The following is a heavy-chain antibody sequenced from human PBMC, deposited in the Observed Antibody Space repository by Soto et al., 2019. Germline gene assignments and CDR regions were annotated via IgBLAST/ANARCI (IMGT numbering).Heavy chain of an antibody. CDR3: ARPYSSGRYNWFDP. CDR1: GYTFTGYY. CDR2: INPNSGGT. J-gene: IGHJ5*02. Sequence: ASVKVSCKASGYTFTGYYMHWVRQAPGQGLEWMGWINPNSGGTNYAQKFQGRVTMTRDTSISTAYMELSRLRSDDTAVYYCARPYSSGRYNWFDPWGQGTMVTVYS. V-gene: IGHV1-2*02. D-gene: IGHD6-19*01.